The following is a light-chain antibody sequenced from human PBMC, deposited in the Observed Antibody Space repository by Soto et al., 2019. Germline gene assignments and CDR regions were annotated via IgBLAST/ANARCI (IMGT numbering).Light chain of an antibody. J-gene: IGKJ1*01. Sequence: TQSPGTLSLARGERATLSCRASQSVSSGYLSWYQQKPGQAPRLLIYAASSRATGIPDRFSGSGSETDFTLTISRLEPEDSAVYYCQQYDTSPRTFGQGTKVDIK. V-gene: IGKV3-20*01. CDR3: QQYDTSPRT. CDR2: AAS. CDR1: QSVSSGY.